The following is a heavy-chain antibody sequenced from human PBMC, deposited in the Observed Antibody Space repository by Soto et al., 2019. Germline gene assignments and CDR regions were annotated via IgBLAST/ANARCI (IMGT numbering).Heavy chain of an antibody. CDR3: ARAYLRPLPRRADYYYAMDV. CDR2: LGAADDP. J-gene: IGHJ6*02. CDR1: GFSFRDYD. V-gene: IGHV3-13*05. D-gene: IGHD1-26*01. Sequence: GGSLRLSCAASGFSFRDYDMHWVRQRTGKGLEWVSGLGAADDPYYIAYVKGRFSVSSDNAQNYLYLQMNNLRVDDTAVYFCARAYLRPLPRRADYYYAMDVWGRGTTVTVSS.